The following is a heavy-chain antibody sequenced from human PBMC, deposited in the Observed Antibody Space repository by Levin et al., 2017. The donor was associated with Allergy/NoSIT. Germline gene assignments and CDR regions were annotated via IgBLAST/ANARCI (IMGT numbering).Heavy chain of an antibody. CDR3: ARGGTFEYSSEVS. Sequence: GGSLRLSCAASGFTFSSYAMHWVRQAPGKGLEWVAVISYDGSNKYYADSVKGRFTISRDNSKNTLYLQMNSLRAEDTAVYYCARGGTFEYSSEVSWGQGTLVTVSS. V-gene: IGHV3-30*04. CDR1: GFTFSSYA. J-gene: IGHJ5*02. D-gene: IGHD6-19*01. CDR2: ISYDGSNK.